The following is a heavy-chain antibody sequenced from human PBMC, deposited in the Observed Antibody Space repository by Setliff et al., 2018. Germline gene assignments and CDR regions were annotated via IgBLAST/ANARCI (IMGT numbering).Heavy chain of an antibody. CDR1: GLSYINDW. J-gene: IGHJ4*02. CDR3: VRDKDKDFDF. CDR2: INPHGSEK. Sequence: GGSLRLSCTASGLSYINDWVSWVRQAPGKGLEWLASINPHGSEKYYADSVKGRFTISRDNAKSSLYLQISSLRVEDTAVYYCVRDKDKDFDFWGQGTLVTVSS. V-gene: IGHV3-7*03.